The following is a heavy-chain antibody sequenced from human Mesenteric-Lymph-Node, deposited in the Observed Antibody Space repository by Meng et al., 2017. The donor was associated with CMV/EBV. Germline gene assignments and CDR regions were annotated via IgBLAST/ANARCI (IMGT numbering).Heavy chain of an antibody. D-gene: IGHD4-11*01. CDR1: GFTFIDYY. J-gene: IGHJ6*02. V-gene: IGHV3-11*01. Sequence: GESLKISCEASGFTFIDYYMSWIRQTPGKGLELVSFISVSSGTIHYADSVRGRFTISRDNAKNSVYLQMNSLRAEDTAVYYCARRTVNHYYYKGMDVWGQGTTVTVSS. CDR2: ISVSSGTI. CDR3: ARRTVNHYYYKGMDV.